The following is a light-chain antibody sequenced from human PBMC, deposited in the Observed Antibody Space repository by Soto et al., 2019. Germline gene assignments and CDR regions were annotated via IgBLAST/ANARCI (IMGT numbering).Light chain of an antibody. CDR3: SSYTSSSTYV. Sequence: QAVLTQPAAVSGAPGQSITISCTGASSDVGGYNHVSWDQHPPGKAPKVIIYDVSNRPSGVSNRFSGSKSGNTASLTFSGLQAEDEADYYCSSYTSSSTYVFGTGTKVTVL. J-gene: IGLJ1*01. V-gene: IGLV2-14*03. CDR2: DVS. CDR1: SSDVGGYNH.